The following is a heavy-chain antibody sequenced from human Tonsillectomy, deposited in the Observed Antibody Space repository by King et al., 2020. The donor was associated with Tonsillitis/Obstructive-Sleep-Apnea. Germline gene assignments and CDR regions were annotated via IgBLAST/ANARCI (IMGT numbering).Heavy chain of an antibody. Sequence: VQLVESGGGLVQPGGSLRLSCAASGFTFSSYAMSWVRQAPGKGLEWVSGISPSGGSTYYAHSVKGRFTISRDNSKKTLYLQMNSLRAEDTAFYYCANEVVHSGYRYGPPDYWGQGTLVTVSS. CDR2: ISPSGGST. D-gene: IGHD5-18*01. J-gene: IGHJ4*02. CDR3: ANEVVHSGYRYGPPDY. V-gene: IGHV3-23*04. CDR1: GFTFSSYA.